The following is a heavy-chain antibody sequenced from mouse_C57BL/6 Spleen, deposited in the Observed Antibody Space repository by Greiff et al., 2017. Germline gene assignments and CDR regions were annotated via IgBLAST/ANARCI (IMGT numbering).Heavy chain of an antibody. V-gene: IGHV1-15*01. CDR3: TRAPRADGYSFGY. CDR2: IVPETGGN. J-gene: IGHJ2*02. Sequence: QVQLQQSGAELVRPGASVTLSCKASGYTFTDYEMHWVKQTPVHGLEWIGAIVPETGGNAYNQKFKGKAILTADKSSSTAYLELRSLTSEDSAVYYCTRAPRADGYSFGYWGQGTSLTVSS. D-gene: IGHD2-3*01. CDR1: GYTFTDYE.